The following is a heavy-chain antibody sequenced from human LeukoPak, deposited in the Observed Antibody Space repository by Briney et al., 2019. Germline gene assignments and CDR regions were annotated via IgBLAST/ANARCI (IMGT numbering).Heavy chain of an antibody. J-gene: IGHJ5*02. D-gene: IGHD2-2*01. CDR3: ARERYCSSTSCYGWFDP. CDR2: INPNSGGT. V-gene: IGHV1-2*02. CDR1: GYTFTGYY. Sequence: ASVTVSCKASGYTFTGYYMHWVRQAPGQGLEWMGWINPNSGGTNYAQKFQGRVTMTRDTSISTAYMELSRLRSDDTAVYYCARERYCSSTSCYGWFDPWGQGTLVTVSS.